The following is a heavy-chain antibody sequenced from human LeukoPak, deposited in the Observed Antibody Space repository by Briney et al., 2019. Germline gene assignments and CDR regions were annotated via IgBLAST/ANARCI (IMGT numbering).Heavy chain of an antibody. D-gene: IGHD3-10*01. CDR3: ARWGENGVLWFGELSVRPAFDY. V-gene: IGHV1-2*02. J-gene: IGHJ4*02. Sequence: WASVKVSCKASGYTFTGYYMHWVRQAPGQGLEWMGWINPNSGGTNYAQKFQGRVTMTRDTSISTAYMELSRLRSDDTAVYYCARWGENGVLWFGELSVRPAFDYWGQGTLVTVSS. CDR1: GYTFTGYY. CDR2: INPNSGGT.